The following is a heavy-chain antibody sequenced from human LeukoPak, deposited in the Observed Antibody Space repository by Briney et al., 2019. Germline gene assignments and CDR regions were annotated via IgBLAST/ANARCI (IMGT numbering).Heavy chain of an antibody. D-gene: IGHD3-9*01. V-gene: IGHV4-39*01. J-gene: IGHJ4*02. CDR1: GGSISNSSYY. Sequence: SETLSLTCTVSGGSISNSSYYWGWIRPPPGKGLEWSGSICYGGSTYYNPSLKSRVTISVDTSKTQSSLKLSSVTAADTAVYYCARHYTSRYFDWLSAIPHFDYWGQGTLVTVSS. CDR2: ICYGGST. CDR3: ARHYTSRYFDWLSAIPHFDY.